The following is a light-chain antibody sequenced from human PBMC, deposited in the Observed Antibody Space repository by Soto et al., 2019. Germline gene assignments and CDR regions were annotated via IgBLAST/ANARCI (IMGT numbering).Light chain of an antibody. CDR2: EVR. Sequence: QSVLTQPASVSGSPGQSITISCTGTSSDVGGYNYVSWFQQHPGKVPKLIIYEVRYRPPGLSNRFSGSKSGNTASLTISGLQAEDEAEYYCTSFTSSTTYVFGTGTKVTVL. CDR1: SSDVGGYNY. J-gene: IGLJ1*01. V-gene: IGLV2-14*01. CDR3: TSFTSSTTYV.